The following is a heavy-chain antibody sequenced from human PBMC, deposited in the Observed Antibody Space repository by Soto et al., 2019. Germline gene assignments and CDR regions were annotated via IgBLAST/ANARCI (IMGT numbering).Heavy chain of an antibody. D-gene: IGHD3-10*01. J-gene: IGHJ6*03. CDR2: IKSKTDGGTT. Sequence: GGSLRLSCAASGFTFSNAWMSWVRQAPGKGLEWVGRIKSKTDGGTTDYAAPVKGRLTISRDDSKNTRYLQMNSLKTEDTAVYYCTTEYYYGSGSYYILYYMDVWGKGTTVTVSS. V-gene: IGHV3-15*01. CDR1: GFTFSNAW. CDR3: TTEYYYGSGSYYILYYMDV.